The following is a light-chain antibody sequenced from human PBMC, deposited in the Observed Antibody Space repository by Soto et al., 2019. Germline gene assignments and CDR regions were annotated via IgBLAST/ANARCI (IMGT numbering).Light chain of an antibody. CDR2: GAS. CDR3: QQYGSSPPYT. V-gene: IGKV3-20*01. J-gene: IGKJ2*01. CDR1: QSVSSSY. Sequence: EIVLTQSPGTLSLSPGERATLSCRASQSVSSSYLAWYQQKPGQAPRLLIYGASSTTTAIPDRFSGSGSGTDVTLTISRLEPEDYAVDYCQQYGSSPPYTFGQGTKLEIK.